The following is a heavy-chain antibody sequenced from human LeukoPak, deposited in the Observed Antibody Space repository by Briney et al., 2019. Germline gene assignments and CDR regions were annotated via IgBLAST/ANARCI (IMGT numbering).Heavy chain of an antibody. CDR1: GFSFSDNY. CDR3: ARNKYYYDSSGYID. J-gene: IGHJ4*02. D-gene: IGHD3-22*01. V-gene: IGHV3-11*03. Sequence: PGGSLRLSGAASGFSFSDNYMSGVRQAPGKGLEWVSHISGGGSYTNYADSVKGRFTISRDNAKNSLYLQMNSLRAEDTAVYYCARNKYYYDSSGYIDWGQGTLVTVSS. CDR2: ISGGGSYT.